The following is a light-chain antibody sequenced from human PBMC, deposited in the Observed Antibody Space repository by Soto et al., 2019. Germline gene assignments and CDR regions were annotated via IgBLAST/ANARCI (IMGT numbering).Light chain of an antibody. J-gene: IGLJ1*01. V-gene: IGLV2-8*01. CDR1: KNDIGVYDF. Sequence: QSALTQPPSASGSPGQSVTISCTGTKNDIGVYDFVSWYQHHPGKAPRLIIYEVVQRPSGVPDRFSGSKSGNTASLTDSGLQAADEADYFCKSYAGSNTYVFGSGTKV. CDR2: EVV. CDR3: KSYAGSNTYV.